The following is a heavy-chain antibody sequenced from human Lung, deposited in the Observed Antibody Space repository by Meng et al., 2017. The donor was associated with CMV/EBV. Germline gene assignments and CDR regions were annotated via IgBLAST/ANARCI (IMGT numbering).Heavy chain of an antibody. V-gene: IGHV1-18*01. CDR1: GYTFTGYS. Sequence: ASXXVSCKPSGYTFTGYSINWVRQAPGQGLEWMAWISTYNGDTNYAQKFQGRATVTTDTSTGTVYMELRSLTSDDTAVYFCARGNWNIDYWGQGTRVTFSS. CDR2: ISTYNGDT. J-gene: IGHJ4*02. CDR3: ARGNWNIDY. D-gene: IGHD1/OR15-1a*01.